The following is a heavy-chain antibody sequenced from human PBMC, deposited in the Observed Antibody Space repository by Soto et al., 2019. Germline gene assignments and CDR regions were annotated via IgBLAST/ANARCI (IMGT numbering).Heavy chain of an antibody. V-gene: IGHV1-8*01. CDR2: VNTNNGDT. CDR3: AKVSRKGSAIDFDY. Sequence: QVQLVQSGAELKKPGASVKVSCKASGYTFSNYDMNWVRQATGQGPEWIGWVNTNNGDTGYAQKFQGRVTLTTDISTTPAYMELTSLRSEDTAIYYCAKVSRKGSAIDFDYWGQGTLITVSS. CDR1: GYTFSNYD. D-gene: IGHD3-10*01. J-gene: IGHJ4*02.